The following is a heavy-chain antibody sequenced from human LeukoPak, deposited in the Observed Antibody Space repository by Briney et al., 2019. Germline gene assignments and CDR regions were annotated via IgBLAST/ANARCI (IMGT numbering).Heavy chain of an antibody. CDR2: IRYDGSNK. V-gene: IGHV3-30*02. D-gene: IGHD5-12*01. J-gene: IGHJ4*02. CDR1: GFTFSSYG. Sequence: GGSLRLSCAASGFTFSSYGMHWVRQAPGKGLEWVAFIRYDGSNKYYADSVKGRFTISRDYSKNTLYLQMNSLRAEDTAVYYCAKAADIVATIAAISDYWGQGTLVTVSS. CDR3: AKAADIVATIAAISDY.